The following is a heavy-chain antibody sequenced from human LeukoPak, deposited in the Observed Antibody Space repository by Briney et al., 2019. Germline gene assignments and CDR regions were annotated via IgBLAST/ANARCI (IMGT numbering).Heavy chain of an antibody. CDR2: IYHSGST. J-gene: IGHJ6*03. CDR3: ARSGYYSDTSGYSPYYYFYMDV. D-gene: IGHD3-22*01. V-gene: IGHV4-4*02. Sequence: SETLSLTCAVSGGSISSSNWWSWVRQPPGKGLEWIGEIYHSGSTNYNPSLKSRVTISVDRSKNQFSLKLSSVTAADTAVYYCARSGYYSDTSGYSPYYYFYMDVWGKGTTVTVSS. CDR1: GGSISSSNW.